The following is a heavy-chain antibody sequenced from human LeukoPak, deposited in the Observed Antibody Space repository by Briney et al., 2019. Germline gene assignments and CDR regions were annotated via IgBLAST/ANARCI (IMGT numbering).Heavy chain of an antibody. D-gene: IGHD1-26*01. Sequence: SETLSLTCSVSGGSIGSYYWSWIRQPVGKGLEWIGRIYSSGITNYNPSLKSRVTMSVDTSKNQFSLKLNSVTAADTAFYYCARVRSGSYYFDYWGQGTLVTVSS. J-gene: IGHJ4*02. CDR2: IYSSGIT. V-gene: IGHV4-4*07. CDR1: GGSIGSYY. CDR3: ARVRSGSYYFDY.